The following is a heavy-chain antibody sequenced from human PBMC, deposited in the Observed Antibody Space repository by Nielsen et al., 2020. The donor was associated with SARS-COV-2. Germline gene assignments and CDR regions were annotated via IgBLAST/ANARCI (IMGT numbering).Heavy chain of an antibody. CDR1: GFTFSNHW. V-gene: IGHV3-74*01. Sequence: GPSLSRSCAASGFTFSNHWMQWVRRAPGKGLVWVSRIHSDGRSTSFADSVKGRFTISRDNAKNTLYLQMNSLRAEDTAVYYCARDPGLDYFDYWGQGTQVTVSS. J-gene: IGHJ4*02. CDR3: ARDPGLDYFDY. CDR2: IHSDGRST. D-gene: IGHD6-6*01.